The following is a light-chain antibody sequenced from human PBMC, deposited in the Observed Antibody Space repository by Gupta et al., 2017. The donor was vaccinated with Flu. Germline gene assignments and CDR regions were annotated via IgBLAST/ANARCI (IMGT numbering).Light chain of an antibody. CDR3: QVWDTSSDHEV. CDR2: DDA. V-gene: IGLV3-21*02. CDR1: NIGSKS. Sequence: SYVLTQPPSVSVAPGQTARIICGGDNIGSKSVHWYQQKPGQAPVLVVYDDADRPSGIPERFAGSNAWDTATPNIIRVEAGDEADDDGQVWDTSSDHEVFGTGTKLTVL. J-gene: IGLJ1*01.